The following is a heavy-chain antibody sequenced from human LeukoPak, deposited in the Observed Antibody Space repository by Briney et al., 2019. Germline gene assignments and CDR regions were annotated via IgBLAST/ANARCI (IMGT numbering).Heavy chain of an antibody. D-gene: IGHD2-15*01. CDR2: IYPRDGST. V-gene: IGHV1-46*01. CDR3: ARGYCSGGSCYLIPYYYYGMDV. Sequence: ASVTVSCKASGYSFTSNYIHWVRQAPGQGLEWMGMIYPRDGSTSYAQKFQGRVTMTRNTSISTAYMELSSLRSEDTAVYYCARGYCSGGSCYLIPYYYYGMDVWGQGTTVTVSS. J-gene: IGHJ6*02. CDR1: GYSFTSNY.